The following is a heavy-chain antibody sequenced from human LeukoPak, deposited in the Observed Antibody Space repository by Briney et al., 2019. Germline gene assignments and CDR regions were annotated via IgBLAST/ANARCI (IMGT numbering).Heavy chain of an antibody. CDR1: GASMSGYY. J-gene: IGHJ4*02. D-gene: IGHD6-13*01. CDR3: ARRSSSWYGYYFDH. Sequence: PSETLSLTCTVSGASMSGYYWSWIRQPPGKGLEGIVYIYDSGSTNYNPSLKSRVTILIDTSKNQFSLNLISVTAADTAMYYCARRSSSWYGYYFDHWGQGTQVTVSP. V-gene: IGHV4-59*08. CDR2: IYDSGST.